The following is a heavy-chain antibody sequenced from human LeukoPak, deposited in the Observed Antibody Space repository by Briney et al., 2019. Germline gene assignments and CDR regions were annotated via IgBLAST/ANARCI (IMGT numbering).Heavy chain of an antibody. D-gene: IGHD2-15*01. J-gene: IGHJ6*02. CDR3: ARCSGGSCYSPEPVYYYGMDV. V-gene: IGHV1-69*13. CDR1: GGTFSGYA. Sequence: PVKVSCKASGGTFSGYAISWVRQAPGQGLEWMGGIIPIFGTANYAQKFPGRVTITADESTSTAYMELSSLRSEDTAVYYCARCSGGSCYSPEPVYYYGMDVWGQGTTVTVSS. CDR2: IIPIFGTA.